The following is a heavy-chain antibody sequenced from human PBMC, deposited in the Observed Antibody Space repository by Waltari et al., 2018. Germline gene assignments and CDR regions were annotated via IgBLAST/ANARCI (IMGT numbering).Heavy chain of an antibody. V-gene: IGHV3-23*01. CDR2: ISGSGGST. J-gene: IGHJ6*02. D-gene: IGHD3-10*01. CDR1: GFTFSSYA. Sequence: EVQLLESGGGLVQPGGSLRLSCAASGFTFSSYAMSWVRQAPGKGLEWVSAISGSGGSTYYADSVKGRFTISRDNSKNTLYLQMNSLRVEDTAVYYCAKGATYMVRGVQYGMDVWGQGTTVTVSS. CDR3: AKGATYMVRGVQYGMDV.